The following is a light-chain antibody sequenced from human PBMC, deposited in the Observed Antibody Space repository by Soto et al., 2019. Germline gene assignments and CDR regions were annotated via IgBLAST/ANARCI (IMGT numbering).Light chain of an antibody. J-gene: IGLJ3*02. CDR3: CSYAGSTTSWV. CDR1: SSDVGTYNL. CDR2: EGT. Sequence: QSALTQPASVSGSPGQSITISCTGTSSDVGTYNLVSWYQQHPGKAPKLMIYEGTKRPSGVSDRFSGSKSGNTASLTISGLQAEDEAYYYCCSYAGSTTSWVFGGGTQLTVL. V-gene: IGLV2-23*01.